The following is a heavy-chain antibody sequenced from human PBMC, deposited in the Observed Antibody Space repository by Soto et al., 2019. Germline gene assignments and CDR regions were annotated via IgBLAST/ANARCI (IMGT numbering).Heavy chain of an antibody. CDR3: TKEHSTYPDNGFDP. CDR2: IDSGGGST. CDR1: GFSFSNYA. Sequence: EVQLLVSGGGSVQPGGSLSLSCAASGFSFSNYAMSWVRQAPGTGLEWVSAIDSGGGSTYYAASVKGRFSISRDNSMNTMYLQMNSLRAEDTAIYYCTKEHSTYPDNGFDPWGQGTLVTVSS. J-gene: IGHJ5*02. D-gene: IGHD4-4*01. V-gene: IGHV3-23*01.